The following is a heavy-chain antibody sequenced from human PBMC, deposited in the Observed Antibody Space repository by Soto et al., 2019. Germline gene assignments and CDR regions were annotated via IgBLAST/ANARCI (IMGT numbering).Heavy chain of an antibody. V-gene: IGHV3-48*02. CDR3: ARQNPLYYYDSSGQDDY. Sequence: GGSLRLSCAASGFTFSSYSMNWVRQAPGKGLEWVSYISSSSSTIYYADSVKGRFTISRDNAKNSLYLQMNSLRDEDTAVYYCARQNPLYYYDSSGQDDYWGQGTLVTVSS. J-gene: IGHJ4*02. D-gene: IGHD3-22*01. CDR1: GFTFSSYS. CDR2: ISSSSSTI.